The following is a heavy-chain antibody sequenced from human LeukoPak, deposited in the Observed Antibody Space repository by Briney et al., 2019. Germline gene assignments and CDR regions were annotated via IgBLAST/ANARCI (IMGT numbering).Heavy chain of an antibody. CDR1: GGSITNYY. V-gene: IGHV4-59*01. Sequence: PSETLSPTCTVSGGSITNYYWSWIRQPPGKGLEWIGYIYYSGSTYYNPSLKSRVTISLDTSKNQFSLKLSSVTAADTAVYYCATYGERGFDIWGQGTMVTVSS. CDR3: ATYGERGFDI. D-gene: IGHD4-17*01. J-gene: IGHJ3*02. CDR2: IYYSGST.